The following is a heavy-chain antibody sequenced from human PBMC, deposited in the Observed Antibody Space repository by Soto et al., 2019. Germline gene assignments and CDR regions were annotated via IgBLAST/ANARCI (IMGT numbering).Heavy chain of an antibody. CDR3: ARRIAAAVSWFDP. J-gene: IGHJ5*02. V-gene: IGHV3-21*01. CDR1: GFTFSSYS. D-gene: IGHD6-13*01. Sequence: GGSLRLSGAASGFTFSSYSMNWVRQAPGKGLEWVSSISSSSSYIYYADSVKGRFTIYRDNAKNSLYLQMNSLRAEDTAVYYCARRIAAAVSWFDPFGQGTLVTVSS. CDR2: ISSSSSYI.